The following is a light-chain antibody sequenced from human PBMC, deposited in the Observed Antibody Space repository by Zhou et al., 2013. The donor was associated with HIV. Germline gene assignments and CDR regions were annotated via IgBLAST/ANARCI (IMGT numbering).Light chain of an antibody. CDR2: KAS. Sequence: DIQMTQSPSSLSTSVGDRVTIACRASQNISSSLNWYQQKPGKAPKLLIYKASSLESGVPSRFSGSGSGTDFTLTISCLQSEDFATYYCQHYYTYPFTFGPGTKVDIK. J-gene: IGKJ3*01. V-gene: IGKV1-39*01. CDR1: QNISSS. CDR3: QHYYTYPFT.